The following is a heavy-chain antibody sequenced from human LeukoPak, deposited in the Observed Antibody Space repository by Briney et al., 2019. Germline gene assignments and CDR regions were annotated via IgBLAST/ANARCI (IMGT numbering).Heavy chain of an antibody. Sequence: ASVKVSCKASGYTFTNYGISWVRQAPGQGLEWMGWISAYNGNTNYAQKLQGRVTMTTDTSTSTAYMELRSLRSDDTAVYYCARDPLFGVPLPMSFNWFDPGAREPWSPSPQ. J-gene: IGHJ5*02. V-gene: IGHV1-18*01. CDR1: GYTFTNYG. CDR2: ISAYNGNT. CDR3: ARDPLFGVPLPMSFNWFDP. D-gene: IGHD3-3*01.